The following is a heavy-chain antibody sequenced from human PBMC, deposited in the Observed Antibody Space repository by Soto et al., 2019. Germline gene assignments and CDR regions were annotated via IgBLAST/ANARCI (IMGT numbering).Heavy chain of an antibody. V-gene: IGHV3-30-3*01. CDR3: ESSPWYSSSWYEFDY. Sequence: PGGSLRLSCAASGFTFSSYAMHWVRQAPGKGLEWVAVISYDGSNKYYADSVKGRFTISRDNSKNTLYLQMNSLRAEDTAVYYCESSPWYSSSWYEFDYWGQGTLVTVSS. J-gene: IGHJ4*02. CDR1: GFTFSSYA. CDR2: ISYDGSNK. D-gene: IGHD6-13*01.